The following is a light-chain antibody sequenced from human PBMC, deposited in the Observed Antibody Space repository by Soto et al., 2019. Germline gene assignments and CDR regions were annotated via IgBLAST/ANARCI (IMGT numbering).Light chain of an antibody. CDR2: AAS. V-gene: IGKV1-39*01. CDR1: QSFSTY. Sequence: DIQLTQSPSSLSASIGDRVTITCRASQSFSTYLNWYQQKRGKAPKLLIYAASVLPSGVPSRFRGSGSGPYFTLTISNLQPEEFATYYCQQSYSTPLTFGGGTKVDIK. J-gene: IGKJ4*01. CDR3: QQSYSTPLT.